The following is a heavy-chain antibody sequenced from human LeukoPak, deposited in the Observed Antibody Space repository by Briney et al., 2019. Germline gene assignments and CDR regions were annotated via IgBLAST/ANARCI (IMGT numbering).Heavy chain of an antibody. Sequence: ASVTVSCKASGYTFTSYDINWVRQAPGQGLEWMGWMNPNSGNTGYAQKFQGRVTMTRNTSISTAYMELSSLRSEGTAVYYCAREGGAMVRGVFYYYYGMDVWGQGTTVTVSS. D-gene: IGHD3-10*01. CDR3: AREGGAMVRGVFYYYYGMDV. CDR1: GYTFTSYD. J-gene: IGHJ6*02. CDR2: MNPNSGNT. V-gene: IGHV1-8*01.